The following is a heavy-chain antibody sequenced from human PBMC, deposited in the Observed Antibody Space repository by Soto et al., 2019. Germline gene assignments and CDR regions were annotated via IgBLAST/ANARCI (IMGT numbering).Heavy chain of an antibody. V-gene: IGHV1-8*01. CDR3: ARGRSMWLLPHSFDY. Sequence: ASVKVSCKASGYTFTSYDINWVRQATGQGLEWMGWMNPNSGNTGYAQKFQGRVTMTRNISISTAYMELSSLRSEDTAVYYCARGRSMWLLPHSFDYWGQGTLVTVSS. CDR1: GYTFTSYD. CDR2: MNPNSGNT. J-gene: IGHJ4*02. D-gene: IGHD3-22*01.